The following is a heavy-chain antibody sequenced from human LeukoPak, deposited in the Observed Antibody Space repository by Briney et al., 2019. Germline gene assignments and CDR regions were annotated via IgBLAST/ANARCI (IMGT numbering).Heavy chain of an antibody. J-gene: IGHJ6*02. Sequence: GGSLRLSCAVSGFTFRNYGMSWVRQAPGKGLEWVSVVSGSGSSAYYTDSVKGRFTISRDNSKNTQYLQMNSLRAEDTAVYYCAKDRGHYGSGSYFIYYYGMDVWGQGTTVTVSS. D-gene: IGHD3-10*01. CDR1: GFTFRNYG. CDR3: AKDRGHYGSGSYFIYYYGMDV. CDR2: VSGSGSSA. V-gene: IGHV3-23*01.